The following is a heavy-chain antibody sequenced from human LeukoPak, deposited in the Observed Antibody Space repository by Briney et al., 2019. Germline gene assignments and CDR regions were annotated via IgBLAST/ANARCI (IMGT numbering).Heavy chain of an antibody. J-gene: IGHJ3*02. V-gene: IGHV4-31*01. D-gene: IGHD2-21*02. CDR3: ARVVFSGADCRASGCLDI. Sequence: MASETLSLTCTLSGGSISSGGYFWSWIREYPGKGLERFGSIYYSGSTYYTPSLKGQITISLDTSRTQLALKLSSVTAADTAVYYCARVVFSGADCRASGCLDIWGQGIMVTGSS. CDR2: IYYSGST. CDR1: GGSISSGGYF.